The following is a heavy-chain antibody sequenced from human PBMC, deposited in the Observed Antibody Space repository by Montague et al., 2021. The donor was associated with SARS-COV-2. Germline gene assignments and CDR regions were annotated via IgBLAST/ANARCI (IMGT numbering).Heavy chain of an antibody. CDR2: IYNSGTN. Sequence: SETLSLTCSVSSGSIGNYSRSWLRQAPGKGLEWIGHIYNSGTNTYSPSFQSRVTISMDTSKNQFSLKLRSVTAADTAVYYCARDDDPSRTDDLAYWGRGILVTVSS. V-gene: IGHV4-59*01. J-gene: IGHJ4*02. CDR3: ARDDDPSRTDDLAY. CDR1: SGSIGNYS. D-gene: IGHD3-16*01.